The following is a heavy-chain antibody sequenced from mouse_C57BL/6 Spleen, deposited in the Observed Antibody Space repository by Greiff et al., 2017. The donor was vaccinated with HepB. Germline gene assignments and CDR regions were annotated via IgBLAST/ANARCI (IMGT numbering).Heavy chain of an antibody. V-gene: IGHV1-61*01. Sequence: VQLQQPGAELVRPGSSVKLSCKASGYTFTSYWMDWVKQRPGQGLEWIGNIYPSDSETHYNQKFKDKATLTVDKSSSTAYVQLSSLTSEDAAVYYCARSLFITTSRDYWGQGTTRTVSS. CDR1: GYTFTSYW. CDR3: ARSLFITTSRDY. CDR2: IYPSDSET. J-gene: IGHJ2*01. D-gene: IGHD1-1*01.